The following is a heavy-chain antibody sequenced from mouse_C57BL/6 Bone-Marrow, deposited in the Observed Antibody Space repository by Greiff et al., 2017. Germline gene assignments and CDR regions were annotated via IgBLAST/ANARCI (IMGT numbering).Heavy chain of an antibody. V-gene: IGHV1-59*01. J-gene: IGHJ2*01. CDR1: GYTFTSYW. Sequence: QVQLQQPGAELVRPGTSVKLSCKASGYTFTSYWMHWVKQRPGQGLEWIGVIDPSDSYTNYNQKFKGKATLTVDTSSSTAYMQLSSLTSEDSAVYYCARNRENFDYWGQGTTLTVSS. CDR2: IDPSDSYT. CDR3: ARNRENFDY.